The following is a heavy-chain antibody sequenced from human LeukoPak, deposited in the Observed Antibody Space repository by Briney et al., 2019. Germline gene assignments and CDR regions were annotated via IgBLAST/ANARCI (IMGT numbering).Heavy chain of an antibody. D-gene: IGHD2-2*01. CDR2: NYYTGTT. J-gene: IGHJ4*02. CDR1: GGSLSSHF. V-gene: IGHV4-59*11. CDR3: ARFSSDCSTASCYLTY. Sequence: PSETLSLTCTVSGGSLSSHFWSWIRQPPGKGLELIGHNYYTGTTYYNPSLNSRVTISLDTSRNQFSLRLASVTAADTAVYYCARFSSDCSTASCYLTYWGQGTLVTVSS.